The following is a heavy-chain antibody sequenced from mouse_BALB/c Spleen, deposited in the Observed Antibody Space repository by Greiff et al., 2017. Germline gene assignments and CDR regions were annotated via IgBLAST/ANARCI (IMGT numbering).Heavy chain of an antibody. V-gene: IGHV14-4*02. CDR3: NAGALRLRYAMDY. J-gene: IGHJ4*01. D-gene: IGHD1-2*01. CDR2: IDPENGDT. CDR1: GFNIKDYY. Sequence: EVKLMESGAELVRSGASVKLSCTASGFNIKDYYMHWVKQRPEQGLEWIGWIDPENGDTEYAPKFQGKATMTADTSSNTAYLQLSSLTSEDTAVYYCNAGALRLRYAMDYWGQGTSVTVSS.